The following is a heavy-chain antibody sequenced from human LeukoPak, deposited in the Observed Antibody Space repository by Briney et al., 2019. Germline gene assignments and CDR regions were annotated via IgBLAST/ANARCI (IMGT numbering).Heavy chain of an antibody. CDR2: INPNSGGT. J-gene: IGHJ4*02. V-gene: IGHV1-2*02. Sequence: ASVKVSCKASGYTFTGYYMHWVRQAPGQGLEWMGWINPNSGGTIHAQTFQGRVTMTRDTSITAAYMELGRLRSDDTAVYYCARAPDIEVVPTAAYFDYWGQGTLVSVSS. D-gene: IGHD2-2*01. CDR3: ARAPDIEVVPTAAYFDY. CDR1: GYTFTGYY.